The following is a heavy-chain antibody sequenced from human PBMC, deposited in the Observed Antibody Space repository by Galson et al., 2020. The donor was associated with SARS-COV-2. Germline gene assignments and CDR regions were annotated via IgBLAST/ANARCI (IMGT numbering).Heavy chain of an antibody. CDR2: ISAYNGNT. V-gene: IGHV1-18*01. D-gene: IGHD2-2*02. J-gene: IGHJ6*02. CDR3: ARVGDIVVVPAAINGMDV. Sequence: ASVKVSCKASGYTFTSYGISWVRQAPGQGLEWMGWISAYNGNTNYAQKLQGRVTMTTDTSTSTAYMELRSLRSDDTAVYYWARVGDIVVVPAAINGMDVWGQGTTVTVSS. CDR1: GYTFTSYG.